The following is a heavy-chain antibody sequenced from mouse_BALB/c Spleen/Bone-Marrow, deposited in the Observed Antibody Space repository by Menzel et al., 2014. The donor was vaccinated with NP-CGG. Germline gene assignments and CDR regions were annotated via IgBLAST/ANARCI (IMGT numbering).Heavy chain of an antibody. CDR1: GYTFSNYW. V-gene: IGHV1-5*01. J-gene: IGHJ2*01. CDR3: TTLARSDFDY. CDR2: IYPGNSDT. Sequence: SGTVLARPGAAVKMSCKASGYTFSNYWMHWVKQRPGQGLEWVGTIYPGNSDTTYNQKFKGKAKLAAVTSTSTAYMERSSLTNEDSAVYYCTTLARSDFDYWGQGTTLTVSS. D-gene: IGHD3-1*01.